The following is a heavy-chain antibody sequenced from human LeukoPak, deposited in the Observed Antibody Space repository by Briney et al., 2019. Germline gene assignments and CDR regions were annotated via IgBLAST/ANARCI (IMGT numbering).Heavy chain of an antibody. V-gene: IGHV4-39*01. Sequence: PSETLSFTCTVSGGSISSSSYYWGWIRQPPGKGLEWIGSIYYSGSTYYNPSLKSRVTISVDTSKNQFSLKLSSVTAADTAVYYCARVYGSGSYYNGYYYYYMDVWGKGTTITISS. D-gene: IGHD3-10*01. J-gene: IGHJ6*03. CDR1: GGSISSSSYY. CDR2: IYYSGST. CDR3: ARVYGSGSYYNGYYYYYMDV.